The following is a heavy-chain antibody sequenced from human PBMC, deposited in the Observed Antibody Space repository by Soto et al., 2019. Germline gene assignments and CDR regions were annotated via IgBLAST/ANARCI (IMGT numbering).Heavy chain of an antibody. CDR3: ASIKARGYCSGGSCYFAFDI. CDR1: GFTFSSYS. Sequence: EVQLVESGGGLVKPGGSLRLSCAASGFTFSSYSMNWVRQAPGKGLEWVSSISSSSSYIYYADSVKGRFTISRDNAKNSLYLLMNSLRAEDTAVYYCASIKARGYCSGGSCYFAFDIWGQGTMVTVSS. CDR2: ISSSSSYI. D-gene: IGHD2-15*01. J-gene: IGHJ3*02. V-gene: IGHV3-21*01.